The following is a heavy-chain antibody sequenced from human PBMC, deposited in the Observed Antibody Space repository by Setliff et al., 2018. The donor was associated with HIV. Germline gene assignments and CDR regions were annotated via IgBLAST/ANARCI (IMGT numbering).Heavy chain of an antibody. CDR1: GFTFSSAW. V-gene: IGHV3-15*05. Sequence: GGSLRLSCAASGFTFSSAWMSWVRQAPGKGLEWVGRIKTINEGATTYYAAPVKGRFTISRDDSKNTLYLQMNSLRGEDTAVYFCARAIRDGNSLINWLDPWGQGTLVTVSS. D-gene: IGHD2-15*01. J-gene: IGHJ5*02. CDR3: ARAIRDGNSLINWLDP. CDR2: IKTINEGATT.